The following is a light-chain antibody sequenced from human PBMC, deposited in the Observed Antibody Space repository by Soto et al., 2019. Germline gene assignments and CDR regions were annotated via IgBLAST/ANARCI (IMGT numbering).Light chain of an antibody. CDR2: GAS. Sequence: EIVWTQSPGTLSLSPGERATLSCRASQSVSSRFLAWYQQKPGQAPRLLIYGASTRATGIPARISGGGSGTEFTLTISSLQSEDFAVYCCHQHGSSPRTVGHGTKVESK. CDR3: HQHGSSPRT. J-gene: IGKJ1*01. CDR1: QSVSSRF. V-gene: IGKV3-20*01.